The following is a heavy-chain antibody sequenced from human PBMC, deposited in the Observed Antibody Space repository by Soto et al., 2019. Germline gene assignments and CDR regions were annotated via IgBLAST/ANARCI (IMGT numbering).Heavy chain of an antibody. CDR3: ARRRDGYNQFDY. V-gene: IGHV1-69*13. Sequence: ASVKVSCKASGGTFSSYAISWVRQAPGQGLEWMGGIIPIFGTANYAQKFQGRVTITADESTSTAYMELSSLRSEDTAVYYCARRRDGYNQFDYWGQGTLVTVSS. J-gene: IGHJ4*02. D-gene: IGHD5-12*01. CDR2: IIPIFGTA. CDR1: GGTFSSYA.